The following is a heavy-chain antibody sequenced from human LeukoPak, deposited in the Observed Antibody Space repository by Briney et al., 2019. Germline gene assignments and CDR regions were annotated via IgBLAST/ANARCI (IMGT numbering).Heavy chain of an antibody. Sequence: ASVKVSCKASGYTFTSYGISWVRQAPGQGLEWMGWISAYNGNTNYAQKLQGRVTMTTDTSTSTAYMELRSLRSDDTAVYYCARIGVHGSSWYRYDYWGQGTLVTVSS. CDR1: GYTFTSYG. CDR2: ISAYNGNT. D-gene: IGHD6-13*01. CDR3: ARIGVHGSSWYRYDY. J-gene: IGHJ4*02. V-gene: IGHV1-18*01.